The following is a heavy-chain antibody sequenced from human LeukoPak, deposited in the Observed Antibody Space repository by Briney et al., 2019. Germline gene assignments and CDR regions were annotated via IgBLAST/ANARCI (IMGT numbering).Heavy chain of an antibody. CDR3: ARGPYCDGITCQSFFDY. D-gene: IGHD2-21*01. J-gene: IGHJ4*02. CDR1: GFTFSMYW. CDR2: IKQDGREK. V-gene: IGHV3-7*01. Sequence: SGRSLRLSCAASGFTFSMYWITWVRQAPGKGLEWVANIKQDGREKYYVDSVRGRFTISGDNAKNSVDLQMNSLRVEDTAVYYCARGPYCDGITCQSFFDYWGQGALVTVSS.